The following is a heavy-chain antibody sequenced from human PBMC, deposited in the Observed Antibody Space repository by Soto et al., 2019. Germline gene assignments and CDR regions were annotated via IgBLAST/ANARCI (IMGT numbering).Heavy chain of an antibody. CDR3: ARDGRYSGYDWNRYYYCMDV. CDR1: GYTFTSYG. Sequence: ASVKVSCKASGYTFTSYGISWVRQAPGQGLEWMGWISAYNGNTNYAQKLQGRVTMTTDTSTSTAYMELRSLRSDDTAVYYCARDGRYSGYDWNRYYYCMDVWGQGTTVTVSS. V-gene: IGHV1-18*01. CDR2: ISAYNGNT. J-gene: IGHJ6*02. D-gene: IGHD5-12*01.